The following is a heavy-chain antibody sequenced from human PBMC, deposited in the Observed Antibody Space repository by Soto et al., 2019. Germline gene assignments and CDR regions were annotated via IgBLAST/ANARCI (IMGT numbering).Heavy chain of an antibody. V-gene: IGHV1-18*04. CDR3: ACNWGNSLKNWLDP. CDR2: ISPHNGNT. Sequence: QVQLVQSGTEVKKPGASVKVSCKASGYTFTTYGLTWVRQAPGQGLEWMGWISPHNGNTNYPQKFQGRVTMTTDTSTSTAYMELRSLRSDDTAVYYCACNWGNSLKNWLDPWGQGTLVTVSS. D-gene: IGHD7-27*01. J-gene: IGHJ5*02. CDR1: GYTFTTYG.